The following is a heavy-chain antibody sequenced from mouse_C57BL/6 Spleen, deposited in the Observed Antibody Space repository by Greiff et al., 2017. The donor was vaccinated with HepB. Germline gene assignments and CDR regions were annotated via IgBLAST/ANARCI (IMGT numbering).Heavy chain of an antibody. CDR3: ARSPSYDYEEMDY. J-gene: IGHJ4*01. CDR2: IRNKANGYTT. V-gene: IGHV7-3*01. Sequence: EVQRVESGGGLVQLGGSLSLSCAASGFTFTDYYMSWVRQPPGKALEWLGFIRNKANGYTTEYSASVKGRFTISRDNSQSILYLQMNALRAEDSATYYCARSPSYDYEEMDYWGQGTSVTVSS. D-gene: IGHD2-4*01. CDR1: GFTFTDYY.